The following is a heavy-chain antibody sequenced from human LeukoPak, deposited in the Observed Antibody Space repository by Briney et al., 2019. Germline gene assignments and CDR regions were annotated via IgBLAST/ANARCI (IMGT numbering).Heavy chain of an antibody. D-gene: IGHD6-13*01. V-gene: IGHV4-31*03. CDR2: IYYSGST. CDR1: GGSISSSFYY. J-gene: IGHJ6*02. Sequence: SETLSLTCTVSGGSISSSFYYWGWIRQPPGKGLEWIGYIYYSGSTYYNPSLKSRVTISVDTSKNQFSLKLSSVTAADTAVYYCALGYSSSWFSYYYYGMDVWGQGTTVTVSS. CDR3: ALGYSSSWFSYYYYGMDV.